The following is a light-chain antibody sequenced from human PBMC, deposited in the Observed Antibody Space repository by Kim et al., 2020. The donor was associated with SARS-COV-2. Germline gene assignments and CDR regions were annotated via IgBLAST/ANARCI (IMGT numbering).Light chain of an antibody. CDR3: CSYAGSPLVI. J-gene: IGLJ2*01. CDR2: DVR. CDR1: SGEVSGYTS. V-gene: IGLV2-11*01. Sequence: ATSGEVSGYTSVSRYHQHHRRAPKILIFDVRERRSGGPDRFSGSKSRNTASLTLSGLQAEDEADYFCCSYAGSPLVIFGGGTQLTVL.